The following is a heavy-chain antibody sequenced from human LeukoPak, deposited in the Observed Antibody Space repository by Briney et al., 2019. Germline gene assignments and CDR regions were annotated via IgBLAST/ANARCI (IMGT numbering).Heavy chain of an antibody. V-gene: IGHV4-34*01. D-gene: IGHD3-22*01. Sequence: PSETLSLTCAVYGGSFSGYYWSWIRQPPGKGLEWIGEINHSGSTNYNPSLKSRVTISVDTSKNQFSLKLSSVTAADTAVYYCAREQPYYYDSSGYYAKALFDYWGQGTLVTVSS. CDR2: INHSGST. CDR1: GGSFSGYY. J-gene: IGHJ4*02. CDR3: AREQPYYYDSSGYYAKALFDY.